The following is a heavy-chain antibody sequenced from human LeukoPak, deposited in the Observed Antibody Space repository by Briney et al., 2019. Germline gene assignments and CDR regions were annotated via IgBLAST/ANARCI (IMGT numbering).Heavy chain of an antibody. V-gene: IGHV4-39*01. J-gene: IGHJ3*02. D-gene: IGHD3-3*01. Sequence: SETLSLTCTVSGGSISSSSYYWGWIRQPPGKGLEWIGSIYYSGSTYYNPSLKSRVTISVDTSKNQFSLKLSSVTAADTAVYYCARPANTLEGDAFDIWAKGQWSPSLQ. CDR2: IYYSGST. CDR1: GGSISSSSYY. CDR3: ARPANTLEGDAFDI.